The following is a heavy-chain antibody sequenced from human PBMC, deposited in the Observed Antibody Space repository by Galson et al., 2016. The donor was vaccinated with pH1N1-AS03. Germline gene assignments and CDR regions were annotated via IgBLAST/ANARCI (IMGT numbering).Heavy chain of an antibody. CDR3: ARDPDPNNIGWYYFDN. CDR2: INPKHTTT. V-gene: IGHV3-74*01. D-gene: IGHD6-19*01. Sequence: SLRLSCAASGFTFGTYWMHWVRQAPGGGLVWVSRINPKHTTTNYADSVRGRFTISRDNAKNTLYLQMNSLRAEDTAVYYCARDPDPNNIGWYYFDNWGQGILVTVSS. CDR1: GFTFGTYW. J-gene: IGHJ4*01.